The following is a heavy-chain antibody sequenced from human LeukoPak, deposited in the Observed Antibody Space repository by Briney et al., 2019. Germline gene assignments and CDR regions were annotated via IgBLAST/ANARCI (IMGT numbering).Heavy chain of an antibody. J-gene: IGHJ5*02. V-gene: IGHV3-33*01. D-gene: IGHD5-12*01. Sequence: GGSLRLSCAASGFTFSSYGMHWVRQAPGKGLEWVAVIWYDGSNKYYADSVKGRFTISRDNSKNTLYLQMNSLRAEDTAVYYCARDSSGYGLGWFDPWGQGTLVTVSS. CDR2: IWYDGSNK. CDR1: GFTFSSYG. CDR3: ARDSSGYGLGWFDP.